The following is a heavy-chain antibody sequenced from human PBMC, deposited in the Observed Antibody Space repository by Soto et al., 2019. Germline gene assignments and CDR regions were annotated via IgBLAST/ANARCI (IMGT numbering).Heavy chain of an antibody. CDR2: ISAYNGNT. J-gene: IGHJ4*02. CDR1: GYTFTSYG. V-gene: IGHV1-18*04. D-gene: IGHD3-3*01. Sequence: QVQLVQSGAEVKKPGASVKVSCKASGYTFTSYGISWVRQAPGQGLEWMGWISAYNGNTNYAQKLQGRGTMTTDTSTSTAYMELRSLRFDDTAVYYCARASRYYDFWSGYYLSDYWGQGTLVTVSS. CDR3: ARASRYYDFWSGYYLSDY.